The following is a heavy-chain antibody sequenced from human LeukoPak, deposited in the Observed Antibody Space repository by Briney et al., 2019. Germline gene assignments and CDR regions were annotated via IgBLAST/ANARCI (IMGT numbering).Heavy chain of an antibody. CDR2: INPNSGCK. J-gene: IGHJ4*02. Sequence: ASVKVSCKASGCTFTGYYMHWVRQAPGQELEGMGWINPNSGCKKYAQKFQGRVTMTRDTSISTAYMELRRLRSDDTDGYYRARDRGYCTNGVCYNGHYYFDYWGQGTLVTVSS. V-gene: IGHV1-2*02. D-gene: IGHD2-8*01. CDR1: GCTFTGYY. CDR3: ARDRGYCTNGVCYNGHYYFDY.